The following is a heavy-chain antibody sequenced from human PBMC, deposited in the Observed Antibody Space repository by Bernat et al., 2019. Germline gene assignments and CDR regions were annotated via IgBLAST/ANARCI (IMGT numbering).Heavy chain of an antibody. J-gene: IGHJ5*02. CDR1: GFSFSSYA. CDR2: ISGSGGST. D-gene: IGHD2-15*01. CDR3: AKHYCSGGSCYGGGGDP. Sequence: EVQLLESGGGLVQPGGSLRLSCAASGFSFSSYAMSWVRQAPGKGLEWVSAISGSGGSTFDANSGKGRFTISRNNSKNTLYLKMNSMGAEDTAVYYCAKHYCSGGSCYGGGGDPWGQGTLVTVSS. V-gene: IGHV3-23*01.